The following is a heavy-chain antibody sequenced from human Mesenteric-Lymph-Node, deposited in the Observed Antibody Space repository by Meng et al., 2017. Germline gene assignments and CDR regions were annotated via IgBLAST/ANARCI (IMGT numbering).Heavy chain of an antibody. Sequence: ASVKVSCKASGYTFTSYAMNWVRQAPGQGLEWTGWINTNTGNPTYAQGFTGRFVFSLDTSVSTAYLQISSLKAEDTAVYYCAREDIVVVPAAQGYYYYYGRDVWGQGTTVTVSS. CDR2: INTNTGNP. CDR3: AREDIVVVPAAQGYYYYYGRDV. CDR1: GYTFTSYA. J-gene: IGHJ6*02. V-gene: IGHV7-4-1*02. D-gene: IGHD2-2*01.